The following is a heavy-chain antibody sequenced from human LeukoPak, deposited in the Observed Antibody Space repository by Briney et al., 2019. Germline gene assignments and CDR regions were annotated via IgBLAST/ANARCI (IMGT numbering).Heavy chain of an antibody. Sequence: SETLSLTCAVYGGSFSGYYWSWIRQPPGKGLEWIGEINQSGSTNYNPSLKSRVTISVDTSKNQFSLKLSSVTAADTAVYYCARRIGYCSSTSCYFYYYYYMDVWGKGTTVTVSS. D-gene: IGHD2-2*01. V-gene: IGHV4-34*01. CDR3: ARRIGYCSSTSCYFYYYYYMDV. J-gene: IGHJ6*03. CDR1: GGSFSGYY. CDR2: INQSGST.